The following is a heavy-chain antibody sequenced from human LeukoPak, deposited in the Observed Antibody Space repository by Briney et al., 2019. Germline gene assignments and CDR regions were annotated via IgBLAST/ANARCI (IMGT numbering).Heavy chain of an antibody. CDR1: GGSFSGYY. CDR3: ARTTFWSGYSNWFDP. J-gene: IGHJ5*02. Sequence: PSETLSLTCTVSGGSFSGYYWNWIRQSPGKGLEWIGEINRSGSTNYNPSLKSRVTISIDTSKNQFSLKLSSVTAADTAVYYCARTTFWSGYSNWFDPWGQGTLVTVSS. CDR2: INRSGST. V-gene: IGHV4-34*01. D-gene: IGHD3-3*01.